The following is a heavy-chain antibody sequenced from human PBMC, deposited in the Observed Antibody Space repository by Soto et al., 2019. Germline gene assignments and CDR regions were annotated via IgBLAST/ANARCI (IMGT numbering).Heavy chain of an antibody. CDR1: GNSFISYW. CDR2: FYPGDSTS. J-gene: IGHJ3*02. V-gene: IGHV5-51*01. CDR3: ARIIGYCRNNDCSWTFDI. Sequence: PEECLTSCCKSSGNSFISYWVAWVLQKPGKGLEWMGTFYPGDSTSTYSPSFQGQVTISFDKSISTAYLHLSSLKASDTAMYYCARIIGYCRNNDCSWTFDIWGQGTTVTVSS. D-gene: IGHD2-2*03.